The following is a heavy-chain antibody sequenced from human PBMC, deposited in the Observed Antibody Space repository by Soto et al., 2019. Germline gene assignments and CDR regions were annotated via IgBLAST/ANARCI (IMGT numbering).Heavy chain of an antibody. J-gene: IGHJ4*02. V-gene: IGHV3-30-3*01. CDR1: GFTFSSYA. CDR3: ARDLPIAAAGTPFDY. D-gene: IGHD6-13*01. CDR2: ISYDGSNK. Sequence: QVQLVESGGGVVQPGRSLRLSCAASGFTFSSYAMHWVRQAPGKGLEWVAVISYDGSNKYYADSVKGRFTISRDNSKNTLYLQMNSLRAEDTAVYYCARDLPIAAAGTPFDYWGQGTLVTVSS.